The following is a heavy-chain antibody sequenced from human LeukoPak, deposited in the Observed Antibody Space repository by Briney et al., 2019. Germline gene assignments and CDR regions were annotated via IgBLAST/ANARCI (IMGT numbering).Heavy chain of an antibody. CDR3: ARDFNWAFDF. Sequence: PGGSLRLSCAASGFTFSNYWMSWVRQAPGKGLEWVSAISGSGGSTYYADSVKGRFTISRDNAKNSVYLQMNSLRAEDSAVYYCARDFNWAFDFWGQGILVTVST. CDR1: GFTFSNYW. D-gene: IGHD1-1*01. CDR2: ISGSGGST. V-gene: IGHV3-23*01. J-gene: IGHJ4*02.